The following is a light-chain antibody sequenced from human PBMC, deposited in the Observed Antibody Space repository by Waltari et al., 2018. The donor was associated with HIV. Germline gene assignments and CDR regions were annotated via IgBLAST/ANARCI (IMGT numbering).Light chain of an antibody. Sequence: DIQMTQSPSTLPASVGDSVTITCRARRNFRNWLAWYQQKPGKAPKLLIYKVSTLESGVPSRFSGSGSGTEFTLTISCLQPDDSATYYCQQFNYFWTFGQGTKVEIK. CDR1: RNFRNW. J-gene: IGKJ1*01. V-gene: IGKV1-5*03. CDR2: KVS. CDR3: QQFNYFWT.